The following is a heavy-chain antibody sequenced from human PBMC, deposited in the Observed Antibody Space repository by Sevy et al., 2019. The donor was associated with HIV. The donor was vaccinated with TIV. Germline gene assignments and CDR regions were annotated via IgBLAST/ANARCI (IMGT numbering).Heavy chain of an antibody. D-gene: IGHD6-13*01. Sequence: ASVKVSCKVSGYTLTELSMHWVRQAPGKGLEWMGGFDPEDGETIYAQKFQGRVTMTEDTSTDTAYMELSSLRSEDTAVYYCATSSAGANWFDSWGQGTLVTVSS. CDR3: ATSSAGANWFDS. V-gene: IGHV1-24*01. CDR2: FDPEDGET. CDR1: GYTLTELS. J-gene: IGHJ5*01.